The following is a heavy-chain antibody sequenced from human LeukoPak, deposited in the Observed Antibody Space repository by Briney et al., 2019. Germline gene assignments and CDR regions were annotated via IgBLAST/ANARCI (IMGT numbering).Heavy chain of an antibody. D-gene: IGHD6-19*01. CDR1: GFTFSSYS. Sequence: PGGSLRLSCAASGFTFSSYSMNWVRQAPGKGLEWVSYISSSSSTIYYADSVKGRFTISRDNAKSSLYLQMNSLRAEDTAVYYCAREARAGSTSFDYWGQGTLVTVSS. CDR3: AREARAGSTSFDY. CDR2: ISSSSSTI. V-gene: IGHV3-48*01. J-gene: IGHJ4*02.